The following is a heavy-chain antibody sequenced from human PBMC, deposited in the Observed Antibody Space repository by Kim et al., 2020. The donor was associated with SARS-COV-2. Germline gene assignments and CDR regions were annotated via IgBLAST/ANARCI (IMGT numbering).Heavy chain of an antibody. V-gene: IGHV3-23*01. J-gene: IGHJ4*02. CDR3: AKVRVPARILPFDS. Sequence: ADSVKGRFTISRDNSKNTVYLQMNSLRVEDTAVFYCAKVRVPARILPFDSWGRGTLVTVSS. D-gene: IGHD6-6*01.